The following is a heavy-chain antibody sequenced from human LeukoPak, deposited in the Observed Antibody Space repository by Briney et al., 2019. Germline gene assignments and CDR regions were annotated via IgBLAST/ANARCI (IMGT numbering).Heavy chain of an antibody. D-gene: IGHD2-8*01. CDR3: ARGVDCTNGVCYFDY. CDR1: GGSISSGGYS. CDR2: IYHSGST. V-gene: IGHV4-30-2*01. Sequence: PSETLSLTCAVSGGSISSGGYSWSWLRQPPGKGLEWIGYIYHSGSTYYNPSLKSRVTISVDRSKNQFSLKLSSVTAADTAVYYCARGVDCTNGVCYFDYWGQGTLVTVSS. J-gene: IGHJ4*02.